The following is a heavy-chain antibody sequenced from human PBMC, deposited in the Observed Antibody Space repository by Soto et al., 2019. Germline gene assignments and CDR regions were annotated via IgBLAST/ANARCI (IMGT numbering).Heavy chain of an antibody. V-gene: IGHV2-5*01. CDR1: RFSLSTSGEA. Sequence: VSGPTLANPTQTLTLTCTFSRFSLSTSGEAVAWIRQPPGKTLEWLGILYWNDDDRYSPSLEHRPTITKDTSQNQVVLTMTDMDPMDTDTYLCEYTLVKDPFRLWGQGTLVTVSS. D-gene: IGHD1-1*01. CDR2: LYWNDDD. J-gene: IGHJ1*01. CDR3: EYTLVKDPFRL.